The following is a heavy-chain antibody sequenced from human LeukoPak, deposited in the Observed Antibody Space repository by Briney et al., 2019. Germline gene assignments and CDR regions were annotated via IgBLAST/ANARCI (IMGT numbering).Heavy chain of an antibody. J-gene: IGHJ4*02. Sequence: ASVKVSCKASGYTLTGYYMQWVRQAPGQGLEWIGWINPNSGGTNYAQKFQGRVTMTRDTSISTAYMELSRLRSDDTAVYYCTYNWNYGCFDYWGQGTLVTVAS. V-gene: IGHV1-2*02. D-gene: IGHD1-7*01. CDR2: INPNSGGT. CDR3: TYNWNYGCFDY. CDR1: GYTLTGYY.